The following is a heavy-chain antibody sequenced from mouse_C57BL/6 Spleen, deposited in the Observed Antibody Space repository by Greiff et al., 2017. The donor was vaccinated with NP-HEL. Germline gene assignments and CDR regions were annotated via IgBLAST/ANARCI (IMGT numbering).Heavy chain of an antibody. CDR1: GYTFTSYW. CDR2: IHPNSGST. V-gene: IGHV1-64*01. J-gene: IGHJ2*01. Sequence: QVQLQQSGAELVKPGASVKLSCKASGYTFTSYWMHWVKQRPGQGLEWIGMIHPNSGSTNYNEKFKSKATLTVDKSSSTAYMQLSSLTSEDAAVYYGARERSYFDYWGQGTTLTVSS. CDR3: ARERSYFDY.